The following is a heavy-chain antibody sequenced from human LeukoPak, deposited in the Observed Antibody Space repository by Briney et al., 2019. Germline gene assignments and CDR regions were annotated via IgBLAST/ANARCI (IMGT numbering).Heavy chain of an antibody. CDR2: IYYSGST. CDR3: ARRRLRSDYYYGMDV. V-gene: IGHV4-59*08. Sequence: PSETLSLTCTVSGGSISSYYWSWIRQPSGKGLEWIGYIYYSGSTNYNPSLKSRVTISVDTSKNQFSLKLSSVTAADTAVYYCARRRLRSDYYYGMDVWGQGTTVTVSS. CDR1: GGSISSYY. J-gene: IGHJ6*02. D-gene: IGHD4-17*01.